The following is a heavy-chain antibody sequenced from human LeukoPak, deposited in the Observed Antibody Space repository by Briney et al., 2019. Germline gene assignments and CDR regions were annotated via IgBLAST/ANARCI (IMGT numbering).Heavy chain of an antibody. Sequence: GESLKISCKGSGYSFTSYWIGWVRQMPGKGLEWMGIIYPGDSDTRYSPSFQGQVTISADKSISTAYLQWSGLKASDTAMYYCATSLTPGYSSGWYPYYFDYWGQGTLVTVSS. J-gene: IGHJ4*02. V-gene: IGHV5-51*01. CDR2: IYPGDSDT. CDR3: ATSLTPGYSSGWYPYYFDY. D-gene: IGHD6-19*01. CDR1: GYSFTSYW.